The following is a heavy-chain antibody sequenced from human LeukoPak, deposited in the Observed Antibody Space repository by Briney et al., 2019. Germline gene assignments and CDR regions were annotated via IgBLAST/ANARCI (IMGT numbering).Heavy chain of an antibody. Sequence: GGSLRLSCSASGFTISSYIMHWVRQPPGKGLEYVSAITSIGGSTYYADSVKGRFTISRDNSKNTLYLQMSSLRPEDTAVYYCVKDDSYYYGSGSSNDWGQGTLVTVSS. V-gene: IGHV3-64D*06. CDR3: VKDDSYYYGSGSSND. D-gene: IGHD3-10*01. CDR1: GFTISSYI. CDR2: ITSIGGST. J-gene: IGHJ4*02.